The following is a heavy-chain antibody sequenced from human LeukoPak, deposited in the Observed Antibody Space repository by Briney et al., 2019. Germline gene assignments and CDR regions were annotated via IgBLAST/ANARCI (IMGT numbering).Heavy chain of an antibody. CDR3: AREMGGYPCDY. J-gene: IGHJ4*02. CDR2: IKQDGSEK. D-gene: IGHD5-12*01. Sequence: GGSLRLSCAASGLTVSSNYMSWVRQAPGKGLEWVANIKQDGSEKYYVDSVKGRFTISRDNAKNSLYLQMNSLTAEDTAIYYCAREMGGYPCDYWGQGTLVTVSS. CDR1: GLTVSSNY. V-gene: IGHV3-7*01.